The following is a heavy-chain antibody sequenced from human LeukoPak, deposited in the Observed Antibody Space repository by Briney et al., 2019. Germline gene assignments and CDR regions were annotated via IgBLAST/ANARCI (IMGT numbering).Heavy chain of an antibody. CDR1: GFTFDGA. Sequence: GGSLRLSCAASGFTFDGAMHWVRQTPGKGLEWVSSISWNSGSIDYADSVMGRFTISRDNSKNTLYLQMNSLRAEDTAVYYCAKLQSDGLRTYYGMDVWGQGTTVTVSS. CDR2: ISWNSGSI. CDR3: AKLQSDGLRTYYGMDV. D-gene: IGHD4-17*01. V-gene: IGHV3-9*01. J-gene: IGHJ6*02.